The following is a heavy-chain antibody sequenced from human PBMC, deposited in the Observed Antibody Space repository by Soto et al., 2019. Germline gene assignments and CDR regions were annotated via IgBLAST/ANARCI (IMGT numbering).Heavy chain of an antibody. J-gene: IGHJ2*01. CDR1: GGSTSSGDYY. Sequence: SETLSLTCTVSGGSTSSGDYYWSWIRQPPGKGLEWIGYIYYSGSTYYNPSLKSRITISVDTSKNQFSLKLSSVTAAGTAVYYCARSGPLYDSTGFYWYFDLWGRGTLVTVSS. D-gene: IGHD3-22*01. V-gene: IGHV4-30-4*01. CDR3: ARSGPLYDSTGFYWYFDL. CDR2: IYYSGST.